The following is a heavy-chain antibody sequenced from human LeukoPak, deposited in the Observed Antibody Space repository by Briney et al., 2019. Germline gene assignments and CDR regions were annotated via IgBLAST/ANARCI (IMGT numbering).Heavy chain of an antibody. D-gene: IGHD3-22*01. CDR3: ARVGGITMIVVLITDAFDI. V-gene: IGHV4-39*07. Sequence: SETLSLTCTVSGGSISTSNFYWGWIRQPPGKGLEWIGNIFYRGSTYYSPSLKSRVTISLDTSRNQFSLKLRSVTAADTAVYYCARVGGITMIVVLITDAFDIWGQGTMVTVSS. CDR2: IFYRGST. J-gene: IGHJ3*02. CDR1: GGSISTSNFY.